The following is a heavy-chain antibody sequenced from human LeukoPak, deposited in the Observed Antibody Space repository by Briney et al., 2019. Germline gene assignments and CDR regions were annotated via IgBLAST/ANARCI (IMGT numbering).Heavy chain of an antibody. V-gene: IGHV3-23*01. D-gene: IGHD3-22*01. CDR2: ISGSGGST. CDR3: ARQTNGLIVVVHYHVDN. J-gene: IGHJ4*01. Sequence: PAGGSLRLSCAGSGFIFSNYGMSWVRQAPGKGLEWVSAISGSGGSTFYADSVKGRFTISRDNSKNTLYLQMNSLRAEDTAVYFCARQTNGLIVVVHYHVDNWGQGTRVTVSS. CDR1: GFIFSNYG.